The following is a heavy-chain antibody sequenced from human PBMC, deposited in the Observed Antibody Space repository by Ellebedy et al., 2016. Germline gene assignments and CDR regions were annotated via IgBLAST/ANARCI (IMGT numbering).Heavy chain of an antibody. Sequence: SETLSLXCAVHGGSFSGYYWTWIRQPPGKGLEWIAEINHSGSTHYNPSLRSRVTIPLDTSKSQFSLRLSSVTAADTAVYYCATTEGYWGQGTLVTVFS. D-gene: IGHD4-11*01. CDR3: ATTEGY. CDR2: INHSGST. CDR1: GGSFSGYY. V-gene: IGHV4-34*01. J-gene: IGHJ4*02.